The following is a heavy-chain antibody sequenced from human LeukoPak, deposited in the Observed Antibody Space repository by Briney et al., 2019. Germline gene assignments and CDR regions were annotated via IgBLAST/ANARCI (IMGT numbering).Heavy chain of an antibody. CDR1: GFTFSSYG. Sequence: GGSLRLSCAASGFTFSSYGMHWVRQAPGKGLEWVAFIRYDGSNKYYADSVKGRFTISRDNSKNTLYLQMNSLRAEDTAVYYCAKDTYYYGRYDAFDIWGQGTMVTVSS. CDR2: IRYDGSNK. V-gene: IGHV3-30*02. J-gene: IGHJ3*02. D-gene: IGHD3-10*01. CDR3: AKDTYYYGRYDAFDI.